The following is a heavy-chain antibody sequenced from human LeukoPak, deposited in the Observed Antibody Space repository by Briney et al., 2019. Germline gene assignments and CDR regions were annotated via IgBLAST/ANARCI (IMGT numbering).Heavy chain of an antibody. Sequence: ASVKVSCKASGYIFTGYYIHWVRQAPGQGLECMGWIHPNSGGTNYAQKFQGRVTMSVDTSKNQFSLKLSSVTAADTAVYYCAREKITTVTTIDYWGQGTLVTVSS. CDR2: IHPNSGGT. D-gene: IGHD4-17*01. CDR1: GYIFTGYY. V-gene: IGHV1-2*02. CDR3: AREKITTVTTIDY. J-gene: IGHJ4*02.